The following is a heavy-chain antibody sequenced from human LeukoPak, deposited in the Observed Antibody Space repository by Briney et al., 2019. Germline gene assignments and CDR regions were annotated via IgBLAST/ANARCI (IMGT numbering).Heavy chain of an antibody. J-gene: IGHJ4*02. Sequence: PSETLSLTCTVSGGSISSSSYYWGWIRQPPGKGLEWIGSIYYSGSTYYNPSLKSRVTISVDTSKNQFSPKLSSVTAADTAVYYCARSIRELEDDPDSAPDYWGQGTLVTVSS. D-gene: IGHD1-26*01. CDR1: GGSISSSSYY. V-gene: IGHV4-39*01. CDR2: IYYSGST. CDR3: ARSIRELEDDPDSAPDY.